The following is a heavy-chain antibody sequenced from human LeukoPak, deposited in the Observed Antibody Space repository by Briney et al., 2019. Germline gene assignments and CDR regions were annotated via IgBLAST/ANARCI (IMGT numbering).Heavy chain of an antibody. D-gene: IGHD3-3*01. CDR1: GFTFSSYA. CDR2: ISYDGSNK. CDR3: ASDMSYSGYYIDY. V-gene: IGHV3-30-3*01. Sequence: GGSLRLSCAASGFTFSSYAMHGVRQAPGKGLEWVALISYDGSNKYYADSVKGRFTISRDNSKNPLYLQMNSLSPEDTGVYYCASDMSYSGYYIDYWGQGTLVTVSS. J-gene: IGHJ4*02.